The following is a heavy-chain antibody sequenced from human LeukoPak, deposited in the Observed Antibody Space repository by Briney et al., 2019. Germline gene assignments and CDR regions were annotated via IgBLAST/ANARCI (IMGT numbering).Heavy chain of an antibody. D-gene: IGHD7-27*01. CDR3: ARDLAWGAFDY. CDR1: GFTFSSYS. Sequence: GGSLRLSCAASGFTFSSYSVNWVRQAPGKGLEWVSSISSSSSYIYYADSVKGRFTISRDNSKNTLSLQMNSLRVEDTAVYYCARDLAWGAFDYWGQGTLVTVSS. J-gene: IGHJ4*02. CDR2: ISSSSSYI. V-gene: IGHV3-21*04.